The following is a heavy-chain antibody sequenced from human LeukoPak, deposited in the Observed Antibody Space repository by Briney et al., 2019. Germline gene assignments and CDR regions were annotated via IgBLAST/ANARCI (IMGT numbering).Heavy chain of an antibody. CDR1: GYTFTGYY. J-gene: IGHJ6*02. CDR2: INPSGGAT. V-gene: IGHV1-46*01. D-gene: IGHD3-10*01. CDR3: AGHSDLGSGSHYPYYYLMDV. Sequence: ASVKVSCKASGYTFTGYYIDWVRQAPGQGLEWMGIINPSGGATSYAQKFQGRVAMIGDTSTSTVYMQMSSLRIDDTAVYYCAGHSDLGSGSHYPYYYLMDVWGQGTTVTVSS.